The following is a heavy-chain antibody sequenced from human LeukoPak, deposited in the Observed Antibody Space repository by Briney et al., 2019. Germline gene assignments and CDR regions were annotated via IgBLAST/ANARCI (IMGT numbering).Heavy chain of an antibody. CDR2: ISGSGGST. V-gene: IGHV3-23*01. D-gene: IGHD3-3*01. Sequence: GGSLRLSCAASGFTFSSYAMSWVRQAPGKGLEWVSAISGSGGSTYYADSVKGRFTISRDNSKNTLYLQMNSLRAEDTAVYYCAKVSGLGVLRFLEWSDYWGQGTLVTVSS. CDR3: AKVSGLGVLRFLEWSDY. J-gene: IGHJ4*02. CDR1: GFTFSSYA.